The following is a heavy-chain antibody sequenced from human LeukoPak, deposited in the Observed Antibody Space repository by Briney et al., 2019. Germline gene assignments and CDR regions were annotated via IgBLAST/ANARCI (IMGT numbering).Heavy chain of an antibody. CDR2: IYSGGDT. D-gene: IGHD6-19*01. Sequence: PGGSLRLSCAASGFTVRSYYMAWVRQAPGKGLEWVSVIYSGGDTYYADSVKGRFTISRDNSKNMIYLEMNSLRAEDTAVYYCARDEQQWLVVSPGGYWGQGTLVTVSS. V-gene: IGHV3-66*01. CDR3: ARDEQQWLVVSPGGY. J-gene: IGHJ4*02. CDR1: GFTVRSYY.